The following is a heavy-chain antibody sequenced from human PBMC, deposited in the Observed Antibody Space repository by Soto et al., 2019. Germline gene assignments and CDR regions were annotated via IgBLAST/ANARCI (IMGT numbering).Heavy chain of an antibody. Sequence: QVQLQESGPGLVKPSETLSLTCTVSGGSISSYYWSWIRQPPGKGLEWIGYIYYSGTTNYNPSLKSSVTISVATSKNQFSLKLSSVTAADTAVYYCARRYGYAFDIWGQGTVVTVSS. CDR3: ARRYGYAFDI. CDR2: IYYSGTT. CDR1: GGSISSYY. J-gene: IGHJ3*02. V-gene: IGHV4-59*01. D-gene: IGHD4-17*01.